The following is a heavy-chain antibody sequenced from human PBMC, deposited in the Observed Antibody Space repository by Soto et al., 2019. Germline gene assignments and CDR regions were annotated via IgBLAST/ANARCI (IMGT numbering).Heavy chain of an antibody. CDR3: AGTFWFGDLLFDY. J-gene: IGHJ4*02. D-gene: IGHD3-10*01. V-gene: IGHV4-39*01. CDR2: IQYRGST. Sequence: SETLSLTCTVSDDSITSGAYYWGLIRQPPGKGLEWIGTIQYRGSTYYNPSLKSRVTMSLDTSKNQYSLRLSSVTAADTAVYFCAGTFWFGDLLFDYWGPGTLVTVSS. CDR1: DDSITSGAYY.